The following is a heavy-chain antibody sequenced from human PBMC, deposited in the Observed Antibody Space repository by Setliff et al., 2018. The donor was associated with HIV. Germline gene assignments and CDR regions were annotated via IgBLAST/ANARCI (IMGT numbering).Heavy chain of an antibody. CDR1: GFTFSDDY. Sequence: GGSLRLSCAASGFTFSDDYMSWIRQIPGKGLEWVSYISGSGSVIFYADSVKGRFTISRDNSKNTLYLQMNSLRAEDTAVYYCAKDLVVVPAAMGDWGQGTLVTVSS. V-gene: IGHV3-11*01. CDR2: ISGSGSVI. J-gene: IGHJ4*02. CDR3: AKDLVVVPAAMGD. D-gene: IGHD2-2*01.